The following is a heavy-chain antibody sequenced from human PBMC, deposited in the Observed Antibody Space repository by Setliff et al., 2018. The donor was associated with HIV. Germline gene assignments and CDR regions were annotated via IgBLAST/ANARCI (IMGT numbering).Heavy chain of an antibody. CDR1: GGSLNSGDYY. Sequence: PSETLSLTCTVSGGSLNSGDYYWSWIRQHPGKGLEWIGYIYYSGSTYYNPSFTSRFTMSIDTSKNQFSLKLTSVTAADTAVYYCAGHFYYSGSGIWAGPDSWGQGTLVTVSS. CDR3: AGHFYYSGSGIWAGPDS. CDR2: IYYSGST. J-gene: IGHJ4*02. D-gene: IGHD3-10*01. V-gene: IGHV4-31*03.